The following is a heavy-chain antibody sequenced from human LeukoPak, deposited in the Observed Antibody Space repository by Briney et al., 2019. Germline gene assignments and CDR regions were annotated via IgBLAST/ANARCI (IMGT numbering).Heavy chain of an antibody. CDR1: GYSISSGYY. CDR2: MYHSGST. D-gene: IGHD1-14*01. V-gene: IGHV4-38-2*01. CDR3: VRGIPPDY. Sequence: PSETLSLTCAVSGYSISSGYYCGWIRQTPGKGLEWIANMYHSGSTYYNPSLKSRVTISVDTSKNQLSLKLNFVTAADTAMYYCVRGIPPDYWGQGTLVAVSS. J-gene: IGHJ4*02.